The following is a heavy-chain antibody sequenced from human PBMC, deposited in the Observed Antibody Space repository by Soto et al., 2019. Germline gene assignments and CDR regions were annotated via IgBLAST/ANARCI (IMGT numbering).Heavy chain of an antibody. CDR2: IYYGGST. CDR3: ARVRREYDNSGPVDY. CDR1: GGSISSGDYS. J-gene: IGHJ4*02. V-gene: IGHV4-30-2*01. D-gene: IGHD3-22*01. Sequence: QLQLQESGSGLVKPSQTLSLTCAVSGGSISSGDYSWNWIRQPPGKGLEWIGYIYYGGSTYYNPSLQSRDTMTVDRSRNQFSLKLNSVTAADTAVYYCARVRREYDNSGPVDYWGQGTLVTVSS.